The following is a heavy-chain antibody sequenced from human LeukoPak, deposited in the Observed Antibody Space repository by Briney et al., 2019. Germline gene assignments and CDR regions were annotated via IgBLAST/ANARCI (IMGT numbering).Heavy chain of an antibody. D-gene: IGHD3-10*01. Sequence: ASVKVSCKASGYTFTGYYMHWVRQAPGQGLEWMGWINPNSGGTNYAQKFQGRVTMTRDTSISTAYMELSRLRSDDTAVYYCARAMVRGFQGAFDIWGQGTMVTVSS. V-gene: IGHV1-2*02. CDR1: GYTFTGYY. J-gene: IGHJ3*02. CDR2: INPNSGGT. CDR3: ARAMVRGFQGAFDI.